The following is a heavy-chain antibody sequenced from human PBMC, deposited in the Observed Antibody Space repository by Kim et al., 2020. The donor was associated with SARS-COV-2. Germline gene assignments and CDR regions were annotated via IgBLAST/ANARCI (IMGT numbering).Heavy chain of an antibody. J-gene: IGHJ4*02. V-gene: IGHV5-51*01. Sequence: GESLKISCKASGYTFTHYWIGWVRQMSGRGLEWMGVIYPGDSDTKYGPSFQGRFTISADKSLNTVYLQWSSLGASDNGIYYCARHVSGWPAHIDVWGQGTLVTASS. D-gene: IGHD6-19*01. CDR2: IYPGDSDT. CDR1: GYTFTHYW. CDR3: ARHVSGWPAHIDV.